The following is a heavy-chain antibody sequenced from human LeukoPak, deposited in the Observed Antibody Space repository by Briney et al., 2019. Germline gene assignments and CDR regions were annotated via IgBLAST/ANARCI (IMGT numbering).Heavy chain of an antibody. CDR1: GGTFSSYA. CDR3: ARDRGNGNLNSIDY. CDR2: IIPIFGTA. J-gene: IGHJ4*02. D-gene: IGHD2-8*01. V-gene: IGHV1-69*13. Sequence: SVKVSCKASGGTFSSYAISWVRQAPGQGLEWMGGIIPIFGTANYAQKFQGRVTITADESTSTAYMELSSLRSDDTALYYCARDRGNGNLNSIDYWGQGTLVTVSS.